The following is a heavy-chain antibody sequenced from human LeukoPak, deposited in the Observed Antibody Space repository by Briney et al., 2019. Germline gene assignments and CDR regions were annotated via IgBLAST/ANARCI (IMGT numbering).Heavy chain of an antibody. J-gene: IGHJ4*02. CDR3: AKDGLWFGDLTYFDY. D-gene: IGHD3-10*01. V-gene: IGHV3-30*18. CDR1: GFTFSSFG. CDR2: ISHDGSYE. Sequence: GGSLRLSCAGSGFTFSSFGMHWVRQAPGKGLEWVAVISHDGSYEYYADPMKGRFTISRDTSKNTLYLQMNSLRAEDTAVYYCAKDGLWFGDLTYFDYWGQGVLVTVSS.